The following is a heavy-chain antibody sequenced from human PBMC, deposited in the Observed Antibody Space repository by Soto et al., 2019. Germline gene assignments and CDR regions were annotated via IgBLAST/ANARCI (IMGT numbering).Heavy chain of an antibody. D-gene: IGHD2-15*01. V-gene: IGHV1-69*06. CDR2: IIPIFGTA. CDR3: AWCHGVVLNWFDP. CDR1: GGTFSSYA. Sequence: ASVKVSCKASGGTFSSYAISWVRHAPGQEIELMGGIIPIFGTAHYAQKFQGIVTITADKSTSTAYIELSSLRSNDTSVSYCAWCHGVVLNWFDPWGRGSVVPVSS. J-gene: IGHJ5*02.